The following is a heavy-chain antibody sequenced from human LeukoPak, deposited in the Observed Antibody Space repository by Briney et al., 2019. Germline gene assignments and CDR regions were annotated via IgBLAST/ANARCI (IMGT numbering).Heavy chain of an antibody. CDR3: ARDPAGGAPNNYFDY. D-gene: IGHD1-26*01. J-gene: IGHJ4*02. CDR1: GFTLSSYG. V-gene: IGHV3-33*01. CDR2: IWYDGSNK. Sequence: PGGSLRLSCAASGFTLSSYGMHWVRQAPGKGLEWVAVIWYDGSNKYYADSVKGRFTVSRDNSKNTLYLEMNSLRAEDTAVYYCARDPAGGAPNNYFDYWGQGTLVTVSS.